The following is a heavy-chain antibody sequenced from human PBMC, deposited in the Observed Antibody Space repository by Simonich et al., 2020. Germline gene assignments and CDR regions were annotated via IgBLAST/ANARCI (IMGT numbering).Heavy chain of an antibody. J-gene: IGHJ4*02. CDR3: ARGGLYFDY. CDR1: GGSISSYY. V-gene: IGHV4-59*01. Sequence: QVQLQESGPGLLKPSETLSLTCTVSGGSISSYYWSWIRQPPGKGLEWIGYIYYSGSTNYNPALKSLVTISVDTSKNQFSLKLSSVTAADTAVYYCARGGLYFDYWGQGTLVTVSS. D-gene: IGHD2-15*01. CDR2: IYYSGST.